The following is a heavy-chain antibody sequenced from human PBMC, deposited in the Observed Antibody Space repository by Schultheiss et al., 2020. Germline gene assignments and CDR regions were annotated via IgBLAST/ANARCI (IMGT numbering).Heavy chain of an antibody. V-gene: IGHV4-31*03. J-gene: IGHJ5*02. CDR3: ARYIGASSGYCDH. Sequence: SETLSLTCTVSGGSISSGGYYWSWIRQHPGKGLEWIGYIYYSGSTYYNPSLKSRVTISVDTSKNQFSLKLGSVTAADTAVYYCARYIGASSGYCDHWGQGTLVTVSS. CDR1: GGSISSGGYY. D-gene: IGHD3-22*01. CDR2: IYYSGST.